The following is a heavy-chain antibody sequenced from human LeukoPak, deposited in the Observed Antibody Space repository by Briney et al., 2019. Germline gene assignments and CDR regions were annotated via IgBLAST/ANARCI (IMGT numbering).Heavy chain of an antibody. D-gene: IGHD1-26*01. CDR1: GFNLSYYW. CDR3: ARSSGNYWAAPFDY. J-gene: IGHJ4*02. CDR2: IKHDGSEE. Sequence: GGSLRLSCAASGFNLSYYWMTWVRQAPGKGLEWVANIKHDGSEENYVDSVKGRFTIFRDNSKSPVYLQMNSLRAEDTAVYYCARSSGNYWAAPFDYWGQGTLVTVSS. V-gene: IGHV3-7*03.